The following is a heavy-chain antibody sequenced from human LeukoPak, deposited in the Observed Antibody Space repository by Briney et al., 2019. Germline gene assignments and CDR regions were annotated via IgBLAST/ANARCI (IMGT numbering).Heavy chain of an antibody. CDR3: AREGRVAADLDY. D-gene: IGHD6-13*01. CDR2: INHSGST. Sequence: PSETLSLTCAVYGGSFSGYYWSWIRQPPGKGLEWIGEINHSGSTNYNPSLKSRVTISVDTSKNQFSLKLSSVTAADTAVYYCAREGRVAADLDYWGQGTLVTVSS. V-gene: IGHV4-34*01. J-gene: IGHJ4*02. CDR1: GGSFSGYY.